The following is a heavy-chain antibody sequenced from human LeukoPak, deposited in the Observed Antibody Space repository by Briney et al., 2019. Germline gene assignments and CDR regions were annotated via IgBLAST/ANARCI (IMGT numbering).Heavy chain of an antibody. Sequence: SETLSLTCAVYGGSFSGYYWSWIRQPPGKGLEWIGEINHSGSTNYNPSLKSRVTISVDTSKNQFSLKLSSVTAADTAVYHCARHCCSGPAKRVFDIWGQGTMVTVSS. CDR2: INHSGST. CDR3: ARHCCSGPAKRVFDI. J-gene: IGHJ3*02. V-gene: IGHV4-34*01. D-gene: IGHD2-15*01. CDR1: GGSFSGYY.